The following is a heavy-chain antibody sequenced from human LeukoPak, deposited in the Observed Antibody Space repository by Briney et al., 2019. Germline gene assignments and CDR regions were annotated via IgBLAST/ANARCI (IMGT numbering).Heavy chain of an antibody. D-gene: IGHD1-26*01. V-gene: IGHV3-64*01. CDR1: GFTFSSYA. Sequence: GGSLRLSCAASGFTFSSYAMHWVRQAPGKGLEYVSAISSNGGSTYYANSVKGRFTISRDNAKNSLYLQMNSLRAEDTAVYYCARVGGSYWGWFDPWGQGTLVTVSS. CDR3: ARVGGSYWGWFDP. J-gene: IGHJ5*02. CDR2: ISSNGGST.